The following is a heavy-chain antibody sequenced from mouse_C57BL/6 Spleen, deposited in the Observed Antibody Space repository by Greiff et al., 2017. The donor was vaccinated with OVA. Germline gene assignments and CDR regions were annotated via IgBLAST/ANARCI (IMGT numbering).Heavy chain of an antibody. CDR2: IWWDDDT. Sequence: QVTLKESGPGILQPSQTLSLTCSFSGFSLSTFGMGVGWIRQPSGKGLEWLAHIWWDDDTYYNPALKSRLTISRDTSKNQVFLKIANVDTADTATYYCARGIYDGYSYYAMDYWGQGTSVTVSS. CDR1: GFSLSTFGMG. J-gene: IGHJ4*01. V-gene: IGHV8-8*01. D-gene: IGHD2-3*01. CDR3: ARGIYDGYSYYAMDY.